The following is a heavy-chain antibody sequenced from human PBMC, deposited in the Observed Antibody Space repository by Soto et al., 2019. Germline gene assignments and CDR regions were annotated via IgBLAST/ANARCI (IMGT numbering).Heavy chain of an antibody. J-gene: IGHJ4*02. Sequence: PGESLKISCAASGFNFGVFGMHWVRQAPGKGLEWLSVLSYEGSEEYYADSVRGRFTISRDNSKNTLFLQMDSLRVDDTGVYYCALTRRSSLLEVAGPGFEYWGQGTLVTVSS. V-gene: IGHV3-30*03. CDR3: ALTRRSSLLEVAGPGFEY. CDR2: LSYEGSEE. D-gene: IGHD6-19*01. CDR1: GFNFGVFG.